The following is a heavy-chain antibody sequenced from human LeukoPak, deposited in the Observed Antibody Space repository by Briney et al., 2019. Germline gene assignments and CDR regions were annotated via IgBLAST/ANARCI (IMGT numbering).Heavy chain of an antibody. CDR3: ATDPDYGDRRVWFDP. CDR2: FDPEDGET. J-gene: IGHJ5*02. D-gene: IGHD4-17*01. V-gene: IGHV1-24*01. Sequence: ASVTVSCKVSGYTLTELSMHWVRQAPGKGLEWMGGFDPEDGETIYAQKFQGRVTMTEDTSTDTAYMELSSLRSEDTAVYYCATDPDYGDRRVWFDPWGQGTLVTVSS. CDR1: GYTLTELS.